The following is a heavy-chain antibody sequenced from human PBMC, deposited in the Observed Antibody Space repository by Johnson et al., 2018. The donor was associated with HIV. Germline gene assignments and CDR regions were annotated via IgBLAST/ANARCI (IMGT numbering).Heavy chain of an antibody. CDR2: ISYDGSNK. J-gene: IGHJ3*02. V-gene: IGHV3-30*04. CDR1: GFTFSSYA. Sequence: QVQLVESGGGVVQPGRSLRLSCAASGFTFSSYAMHWVRQAPGKGLEWVAVISYDGSNKYYADSVKGRFTISRDNSKNTLYLQMNSLRAEDTAVYYCAKGLAVAGTVDAFDIWGQGTMVTVSS. D-gene: IGHD6-19*01. CDR3: AKGLAVAGTVDAFDI.